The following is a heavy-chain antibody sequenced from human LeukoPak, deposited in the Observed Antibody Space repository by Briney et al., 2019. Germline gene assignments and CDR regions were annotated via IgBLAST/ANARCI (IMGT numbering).Heavy chain of an antibody. D-gene: IGHD3-10*01. CDR1: GFSFSSNY. CDR2: INEDGSER. CDR3: ASRVSRGLPFDY. Sequence: GGSLRLSCAASGFSFSSNYEMTWVRQAPGKGLEWVANINEDGSERSYVDSVKGRFTISRDNAKNSVFLQMDSLRAEDTAVYYCASRVSRGLPFDYWGQGTLVTVSS. V-gene: IGHV3-7*01. J-gene: IGHJ4*02.